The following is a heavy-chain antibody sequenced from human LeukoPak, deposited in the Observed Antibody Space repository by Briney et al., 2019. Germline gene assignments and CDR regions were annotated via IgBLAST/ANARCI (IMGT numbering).Heavy chain of an antibody. CDR2: INPSGGST. V-gene: IGHV1-46*01. J-gene: IGHJ6*02. CDR3: ARGPAGYVGYYYYGMDV. D-gene: IGHD5-12*01. CDR1: GYTFTSYY. Sequence: ASVKVSCKASGYTFTSYYLHWVRQAPGQGLEWMGIINPSGGSTSYAQKFQGRVTMTRDTSTSTAYMELSSLRSEDTAVYYCARGPAGYVGYYYYGMDVWGQGTTVTVSS.